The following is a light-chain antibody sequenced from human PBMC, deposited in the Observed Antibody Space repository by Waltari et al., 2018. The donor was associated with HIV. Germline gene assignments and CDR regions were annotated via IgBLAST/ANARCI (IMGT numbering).Light chain of an antibody. Sequence: QSVLTQPPSVSGPPGQRVTIPCSGSSPNIGSNTVTWYQQLQGTAPKILIFSYNPRPSGVPDRFSGSKSGTSASLAISGLQSEDEADYYCAAWDDSLNGEIFGGGTKLTVL. CDR2: SYN. J-gene: IGLJ2*01. CDR1: SPNIGSNT. CDR3: AAWDDSLNGEI. V-gene: IGLV1-44*01.